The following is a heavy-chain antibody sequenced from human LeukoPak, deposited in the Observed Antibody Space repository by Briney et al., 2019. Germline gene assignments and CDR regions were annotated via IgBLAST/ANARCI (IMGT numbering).Heavy chain of an antibody. CDR1: GLTLSSHA. V-gene: IGHV3-23*01. CDR2: ISGSGVST. J-gene: IGHJ4*02. Sequence: GGSLRLSCAASGLTLSSHAVTWVRQAPGKGLEWVSTISGSGVSTYYADSVKGRFTISRDNAKNSLYLQMNSLRAEDTAVYYCAMGITCSSTSCSIFYWGQGTLVTVSS. CDR3: AMGITCSSTSCSIFY. D-gene: IGHD2-2*01.